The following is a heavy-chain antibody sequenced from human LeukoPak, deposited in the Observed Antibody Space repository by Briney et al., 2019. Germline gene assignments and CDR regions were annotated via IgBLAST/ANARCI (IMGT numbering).Heavy chain of an antibody. CDR1: GGSFSGYY. J-gene: IGHJ6*02. CDR2: INHSGST. V-gene: IGHV4-34*01. Sequence: IPSETLSLTCAVYGGSFSGYYWSWIRQPPGKGLEWIGEINHSGSTNYNPSLKSRVTISVDTSKNQFSLKLSSVTAADTAVYYCARSKYPVKEYYYGSGSFSGMDVWGQGTTVTVSS. CDR3: ARSKYPVKEYYYGSGSFSGMDV. D-gene: IGHD3-10*01.